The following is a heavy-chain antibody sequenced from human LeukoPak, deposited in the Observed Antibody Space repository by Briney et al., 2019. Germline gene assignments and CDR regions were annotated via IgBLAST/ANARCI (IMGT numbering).Heavy chain of an antibody. J-gene: IGHJ5*02. CDR1: GGSFSGYY. Sequence: SETLSLTCAVYGGSFSGYYWSWIRQPPGKGLEWIGEINHSGSTNYNPSHKSRVTISVDTSKNQFSLKLSSVTAADTAVYYCARGYYDILTGYLNWFDPWGQGTLVTVSS. D-gene: IGHD3-9*01. CDR2: INHSGST. CDR3: ARGYYDILTGYLNWFDP. V-gene: IGHV4-34*01.